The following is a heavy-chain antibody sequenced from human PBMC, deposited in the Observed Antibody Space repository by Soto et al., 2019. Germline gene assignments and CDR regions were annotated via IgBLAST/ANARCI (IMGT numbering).Heavy chain of an antibody. Sequence: VSLRLSYGASECTCGSYAISWVRQAPGKGLEWVSAISGSGGSTYYADSVKGRFTISRDNSKNTLYLQMNSLRAEDTAVYYCAKVGRWLQFLDAFDIWGQGTMVT. D-gene: IGHD5-12*01. J-gene: IGHJ3*02. CDR1: ECTCGSYA. CDR2: ISGSGGST. CDR3: AKVGRWLQFLDAFDI. V-gene: IGHV3-23*01.